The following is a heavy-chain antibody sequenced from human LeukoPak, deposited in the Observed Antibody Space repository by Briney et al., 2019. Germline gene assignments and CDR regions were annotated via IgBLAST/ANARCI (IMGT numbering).Heavy chain of an antibody. J-gene: IGHJ4*02. CDR1: GGSISNYY. V-gene: IGHV4-59*01. CDR3: ARENYDYSNYESLGMDY. Sequence: SETLSLTCTVSGGSISNYYWSWIRQPPGKGLEWIGYIYYSGSTSYNPSLESRVTISVDTSKNQFSLRVTSVTAADTAVYYCARENYDYSNYESLGMDYWGQGTLVTVSS. D-gene: IGHD4-11*01. CDR2: IYYSGST.